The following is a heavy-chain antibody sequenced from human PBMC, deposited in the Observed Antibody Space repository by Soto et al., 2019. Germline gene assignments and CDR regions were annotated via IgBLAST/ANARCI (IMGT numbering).Heavy chain of an antibody. CDR1: GFTFNNYA. D-gene: IGHD3-22*01. J-gene: IGHJ2*01. CDR2: ISGRGDST. V-gene: IGHV3-23*01. Sequence: EVQLLESGGCLVQPGGSLRLSCAASGFTFNNYAMNWVRQAPGKGLEWVSAISGRGDSTYYADSVKGRFTISRDNSKNTLYLHMDSLRAEDTAIYYCAKDREYFYESSGYWDWYFDLWGRGTLVTVSS. CDR3: AKDREYFYESSGYWDWYFDL.